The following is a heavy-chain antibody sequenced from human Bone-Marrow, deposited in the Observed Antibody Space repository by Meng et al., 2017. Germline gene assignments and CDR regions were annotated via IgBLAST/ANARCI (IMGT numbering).Heavy chain of an antibody. Sequence: QLQLQESGSRLVKPSQTLSLTCAVSGGSISSGTYYWGWIRQLPGKGLEWIAYIHYSGSTYYSPSLKSRVTISVDTSKNQLSLKLSSMTAADTAVYYCARYVFDSSSLYSNWFDPWGQGTLVTVSS. D-gene: IGHD3-22*01. CDR2: IHYSGST. J-gene: IGHJ5*02. CDR1: GGSISSGTYY. V-gene: IGHV4-31*11. CDR3: ARYVFDSSSLYSNWFDP.